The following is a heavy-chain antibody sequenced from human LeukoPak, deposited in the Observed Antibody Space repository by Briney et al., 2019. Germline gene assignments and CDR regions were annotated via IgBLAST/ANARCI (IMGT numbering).Heavy chain of an antibody. D-gene: IGHD4-11*01. CDR1: GFHLRDYW. Sequence: PGGSQSLFYGASGFHLRDYWKLGVRQAPGKALVWVSRHRTDGSYTNYADSVTGRFTIPRDNAKNTLYLQMDSLRAEDTSFYYCMRDPSNGGNCFDLWGQGTLVTVSS. CDR2: HRTDGSYT. CDR3: MRDPSNGGNCFDL. J-gene: IGHJ5*02. V-gene: IGHV3-74*01.